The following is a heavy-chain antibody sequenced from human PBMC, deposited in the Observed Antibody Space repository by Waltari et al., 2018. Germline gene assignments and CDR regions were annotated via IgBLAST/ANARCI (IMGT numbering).Heavy chain of an antibody. Sequence: QVQLQESGPGLVKPSETLSLTCTVSGGSISSHYWSWIRQPPGKGLEWIGYIYYSGSTNYNPALKSRVTISVDTSKNQFSLKLSSVTAADTAVYYCASSVVATVRYYFDYWGQGTLVTVSS. CDR3: ASSVVATVRYYFDY. CDR1: GGSISSHY. D-gene: IGHD2-15*01. CDR2: IYYSGST. J-gene: IGHJ4*02. V-gene: IGHV4-59*11.